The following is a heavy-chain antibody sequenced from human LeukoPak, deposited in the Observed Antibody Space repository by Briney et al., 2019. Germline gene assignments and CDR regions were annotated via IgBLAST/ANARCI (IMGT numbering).Heavy chain of an antibody. J-gene: IGHJ4*02. CDR3: TTGIRGD. V-gene: IGHV3-15*04. CDR1: GFTVSSNY. Sequence: GGSLRLSCAASGFTVSSNYMSWVRQAPGKGLEWVGRIASKTDGGTTDYAAPVKGRFTISRDDSKNTLFLQMNSLKTEDTAVYYCTTGIRGDCGQGTLVTVSS. CDR2: IASKTDGGTT.